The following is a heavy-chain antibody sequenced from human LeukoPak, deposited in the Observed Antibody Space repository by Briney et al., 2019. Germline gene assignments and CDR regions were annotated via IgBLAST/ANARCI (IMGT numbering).Heavy chain of an antibody. Sequence: GGSLRLSCAASGFTVSSNYMSWVRQAPGKGLEWVSVIYSGGSTYYADSVKGRFTISRDNSKNTLYLQMNSLRAEDTAVYYCARQYCSCGSCPDYFDYWGQGTLVTVSS. D-gene: IGHD2-15*01. CDR2: IYSGGST. V-gene: IGHV3-66*02. CDR1: GFTVSSNY. CDR3: ARQYCSCGSCPDYFDY. J-gene: IGHJ4*02.